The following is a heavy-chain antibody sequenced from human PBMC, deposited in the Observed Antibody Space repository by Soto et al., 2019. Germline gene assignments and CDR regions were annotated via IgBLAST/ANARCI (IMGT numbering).Heavy chain of an antibody. CDR1: GYSFTSYW. CDR3: ARHGDIVVVPAAMPGDAFDI. Sequence: GESLKISCKGSGYSFTSYWIGWVRQMPGKGLEWMGIIYPGDSDTRYSPSFQGQVTISADKSISTAYLQWSSLKASDTAMYYCARHGDIVVVPAAMPGDAFDIWGQGTMVTVSS. J-gene: IGHJ3*02. D-gene: IGHD2-2*01. CDR2: IYPGDSDT. V-gene: IGHV5-51*01.